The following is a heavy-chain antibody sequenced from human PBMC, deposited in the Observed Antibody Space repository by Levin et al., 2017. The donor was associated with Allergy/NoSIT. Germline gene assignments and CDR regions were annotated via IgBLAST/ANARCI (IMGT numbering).Heavy chain of an antibody. CDR2: IKSKSDGETA. CDR1: GFTFNAAW. Sequence: AGGSLRLSCAASGFTFNAAWMSWVRQAPGKGLEWVGRIKSKSDGETADYAAPVKGRFTISRDDSKNTLYLQMNSLKTEDTAVYYCTIDNPRYGDYTADSDYWGQGILVTVSS. CDR3: TIDNPRYGDYTADSDY. J-gene: IGHJ4*02. D-gene: IGHD4-17*01. V-gene: IGHV3-15*01.